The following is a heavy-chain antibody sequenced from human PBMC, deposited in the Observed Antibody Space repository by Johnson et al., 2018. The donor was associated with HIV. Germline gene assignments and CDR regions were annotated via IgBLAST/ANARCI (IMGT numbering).Heavy chain of an antibody. D-gene: IGHD1-26*01. V-gene: IGHV3-30*04. Sequence: QVQLVESGGGVVQPGRSLRLSCAASGFTFTIYTMHWVRQAPGKGLEWVAVISYDGSNKYYADSVKGRFTISRDNSKNTLYLEMNSLRAEDTAVYYCARSLGVVGAIGKGAFDIWGQGTMVTVSS. CDR2: ISYDGSNK. CDR1: GFTFTIYT. CDR3: ARSLGVVGAIGKGAFDI. J-gene: IGHJ3*02.